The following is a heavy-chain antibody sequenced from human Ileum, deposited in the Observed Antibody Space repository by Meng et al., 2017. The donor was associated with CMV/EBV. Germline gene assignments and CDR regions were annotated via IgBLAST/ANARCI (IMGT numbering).Heavy chain of an antibody. CDR1: GFTFSSYG. Sequence: GESLKISCAASGFTFSSYGMNWVRQAPGKGLEWVSSISSSSSYIYYADSVKGRFTISRDNAKNSLYLQMNSLRAEDTAVYYCARSPGLVCGGDCYYAYYFDYWGQGTLVTVSS. J-gene: IGHJ4*02. CDR3: ARSPGLVCGGDCYYAYYFDY. V-gene: IGHV3-21*01. D-gene: IGHD2-21*01. CDR2: ISSSSSYI.